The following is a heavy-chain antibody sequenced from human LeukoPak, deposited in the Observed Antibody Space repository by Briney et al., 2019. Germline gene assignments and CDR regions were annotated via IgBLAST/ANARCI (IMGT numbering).Heavy chain of an antibody. CDR3: ARGYRYGLDD. V-gene: IGHV3-48*03. CDR2: IGSSATAI. D-gene: IGHD5-18*01. Sequence: PGGYLRRSGAASGFTFSSYEMNWVRQAPGKGLEWVSYIGSSATAIYYADSVKGRFTISRDSAKNSLYLQMNSLRGEDTAVYYCARGYRYGLDDWGQGTLVTVSS. CDR1: GFTFSSYE. J-gene: IGHJ4*02.